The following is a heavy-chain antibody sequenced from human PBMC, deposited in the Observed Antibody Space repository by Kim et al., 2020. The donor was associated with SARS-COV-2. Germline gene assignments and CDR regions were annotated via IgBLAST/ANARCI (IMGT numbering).Heavy chain of an antibody. Sequence: SVKVSCKASGGTFSSYAISWVRQAPGQGLEWMGGIIPIFGTANYAQKSQGRVTITADESTSTAYMELSSLRSEDTAVYYCARGPFSIAARPENYYYYGMDVWGQGTTVTVSS. J-gene: IGHJ6*02. D-gene: IGHD6-6*01. V-gene: IGHV1-69*13. CDR2: IIPIFGTA. CDR3: ARGPFSIAARPENYYYYGMDV. CDR1: GGTFSSYA.